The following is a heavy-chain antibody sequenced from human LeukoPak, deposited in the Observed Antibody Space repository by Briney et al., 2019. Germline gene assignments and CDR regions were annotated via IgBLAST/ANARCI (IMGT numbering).Heavy chain of an antibody. V-gene: IGHV3-9*01. CDR1: GFTFYDYA. CDR2: ISWNSGSI. D-gene: IGHD2-2*01. Sequence: GGSLRLSCAASGFTFYDYAMHWVRQAPGKGLEWVSGISWNSGSIGYADSVKGRFTVSRDNAKNSLYLQMNSLRAEDTAMYYCASTSPEGAFDYWGQGTLVTVSS. CDR3: ASTSPEGAFDY. J-gene: IGHJ4*02.